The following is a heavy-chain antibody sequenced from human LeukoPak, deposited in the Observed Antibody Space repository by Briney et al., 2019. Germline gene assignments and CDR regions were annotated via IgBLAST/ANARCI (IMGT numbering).Heavy chain of an antibody. CDR3: ARDNSVEDTAWWFDP. J-gene: IGHJ5*02. V-gene: IGHV1-46*01. CDR1: GDTFTSYY. D-gene: IGHD4-23*01. CDR2: INPSGGST. Sequence: ASVKVSCKASGDTFTSYYMHWVRQAPGQGLEWMGAINPSGGSTSYAQKFQGRVTMTRDMSTSTDYMELSSLRSEDTAVYYCARDNSVEDTAWWFDPWGQGTLVTVSS.